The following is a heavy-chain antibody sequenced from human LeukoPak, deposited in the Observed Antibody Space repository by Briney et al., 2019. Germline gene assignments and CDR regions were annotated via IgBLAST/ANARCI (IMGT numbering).Heavy chain of an antibody. J-gene: IGHJ4*02. CDR3: ARAEAKADYYFDY. V-gene: IGHV4-59*01. Sequence: PSETLSLTCTVSGGSISSYYWSWIRQPPGKGLEWIGYINYSGSTNYNPSLKSRVTISVDTSKNQFSLKLSSVTAADTAVYYCARAEAKADYYFDYWGQGTLVTVSS. CDR2: INYSGST. CDR1: GGSISSYY.